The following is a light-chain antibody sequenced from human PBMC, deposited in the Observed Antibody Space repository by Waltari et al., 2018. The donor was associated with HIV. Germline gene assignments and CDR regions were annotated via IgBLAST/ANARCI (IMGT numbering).Light chain of an antibody. Sequence: QSVLTQPPSVSGAPGQRVTVSCSGSSSSIGSGYVCWYQQLPGAAPKLVIYRNDKRPSGVTDRFSGSKSGTSASLAISGLRSEDAAVYYCGAWNGSPSGPVFGGGTKLTVL. V-gene: IGLV1-47*01. J-gene: IGLJ3*02. CDR2: RND. CDR3: GAWNGSPSGPV. CDR1: SSSIGSGY.